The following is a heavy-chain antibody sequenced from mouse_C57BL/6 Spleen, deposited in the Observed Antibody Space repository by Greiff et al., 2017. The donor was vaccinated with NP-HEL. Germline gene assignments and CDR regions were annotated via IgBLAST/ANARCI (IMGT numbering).Heavy chain of an antibody. D-gene: IGHD4-1*02. CDR2: IHPNSGST. Sequence: QVQLKQPGAELVKPGASVKLSCKASGYTFTSYWMHWVKQRPGQGLEWIGMIHPNSGSTNYNEKFKSKATLTVDKSSSTAYMQLSSLTSEDSAVYYCAKEGGQLPMDYWGQGTSVTVSS. J-gene: IGHJ4*01. CDR3: AKEGGQLPMDY. V-gene: IGHV1-64*01. CDR1: GYTFTSYW.